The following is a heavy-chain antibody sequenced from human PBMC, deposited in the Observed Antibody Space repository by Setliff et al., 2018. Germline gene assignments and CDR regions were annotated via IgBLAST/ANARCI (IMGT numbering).Heavy chain of an antibody. J-gene: IGHJ4*02. V-gene: IGHV3-30*03. CDR2: TSYDGKNN. CDR1: GFTFTIYA. CDR3: ARAQNIFGGNFDS. Sequence: LRLSCAASGFTFTIYAFNWVRQAPGKGLEWLAVTSYDGKNNYYGDSVKGRFTISRDNSQNTVYLQMNALSGDDTAVYFCARAQNIFGGNFDSWGQGTLVTVSS. D-gene: IGHD3-3*01.